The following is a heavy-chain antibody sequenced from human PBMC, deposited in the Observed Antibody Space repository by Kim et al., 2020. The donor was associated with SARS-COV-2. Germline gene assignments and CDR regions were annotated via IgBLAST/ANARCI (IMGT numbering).Heavy chain of an antibody. D-gene: IGHD5-12*01. CDR1: GFTFTGHA. V-gene: IGHV3-23*01. CDR2: IDGSDGNT. CDR3: PKGGCGWICYYG. J-gene: IGHJ6*01. Sequence: GGSLRLSCTTSGFTFTGHAMSWVRQAPGKGLEWVSSIDGSDGNTYYVDSVKGRFSISRDDSKNTLYLQMSALRADDTAVYYCPKGGCGWICYYG.